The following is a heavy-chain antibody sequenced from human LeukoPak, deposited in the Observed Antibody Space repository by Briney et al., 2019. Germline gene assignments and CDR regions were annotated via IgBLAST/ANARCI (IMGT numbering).Heavy chain of an antibody. CDR1: RFTFSDAW. CDR2: IRSQSDGGTA. CDR3: TTGYDTIDF. J-gene: IGHJ4*02. Sequence: GGSLRLSCAVSRFTFSDAWLAWVRQAPGKGLEHVGRIRSQSDGGTADYAAPVKDRFTISRDDSNNMVYLYMNNLKIEDTAMYYCTTGYDTIDFWGQGTLVAVSS. D-gene: IGHD3-22*01. V-gene: IGHV3-15*01.